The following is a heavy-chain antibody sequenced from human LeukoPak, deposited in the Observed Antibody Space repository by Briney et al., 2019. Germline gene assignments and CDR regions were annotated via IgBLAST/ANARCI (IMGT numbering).Heavy chain of an antibody. CDR1: GFTSTTYE. V-gene: IGHV3-48*03. J-gene: IGHJ3*02. CDR2: ISSSGSTI. CDR3: ARGGNIGYYYTAFDI. D-gene: IGHD3-22*01. Sequence: GGSLRLSCAASGFTSTTYEMNWVRHTPGRGLEWVSYISSSGSTIYYADSVKGRFTISRDNAKNSLYLQMNSLRAEDTAVYYCARGGNIGYYYTAFDIWGHGTMVTVSS.